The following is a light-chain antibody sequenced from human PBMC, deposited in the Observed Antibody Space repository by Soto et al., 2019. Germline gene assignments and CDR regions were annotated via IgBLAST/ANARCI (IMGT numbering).Light chain of an antibody. Sequence: IQMTQSPSSLSASIGDRVTITCHASHDIRNSLNWYQQTPGKPPKLLISDASNLEAGVPSRFSGSGSGTDFTFTISSLQPEDIATYYCQQYDNLVTFGGGTKVEIK. J-gene: IGKJ4*01. CDR2: DAS. V-gene: IGKV1-33*01. CDR1: HDIRNS. CDR3: QQYDNLVT.